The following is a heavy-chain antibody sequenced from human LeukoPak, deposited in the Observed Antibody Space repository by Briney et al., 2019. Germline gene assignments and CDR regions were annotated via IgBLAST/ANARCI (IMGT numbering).Heavy chain of an antibody. CDR1: GGSISSYY. Sequence: SETLSLTCTVSGGSISSYYWSWIRQPPGKGLEWIGYIYYSGSTNYNPSLKSRVTISVDKSKNQFSLKLSSVTAADTAVYYCARWGLLRYFDCWGQGTLVTVSS. CDR3: ARWGLLRYFDC. D-gene: IGHD3-9*01. CDR2: IYYSGST. V-gene: IGHV4-59*12. J-gene: IGHJ4*02.